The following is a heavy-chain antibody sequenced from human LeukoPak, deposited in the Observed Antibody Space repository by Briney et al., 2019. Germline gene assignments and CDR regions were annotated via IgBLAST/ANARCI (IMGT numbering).Heavy chain of an antibody. V-gene: IGHV3-7*01. CDR3: MGGRGWLPEN. CDR1: GFTFSSYW. D-gene: IGHD3-22*01. J-gene: IGHJ4*02. Sequence: PGGSLRLSCAASGFTFSSYWMNWVRQAPGKGLEWVAIIKQDGTETFYVDSVKGRFTISRDNVKNSLYLQMNSLRIEDAAVYYCMGGRGWLPENWGQGTLATVSS. CDR2: IKQDGTET.